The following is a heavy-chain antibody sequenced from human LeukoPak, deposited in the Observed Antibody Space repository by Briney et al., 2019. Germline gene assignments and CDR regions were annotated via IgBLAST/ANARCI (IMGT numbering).Heavy chain of an antibody. CDR1: GFTFSDYY. D-gene: IGHD5-12*01. CDR2: ISSSGSTI. CDR3: ARLRVDIVATGIDY. Sequence: PGGSLRLFCAAPGFTFSDYYMSWIRQAPGKGLEWVSYISSSGSTIYYADSVKGRFTISRDNSKNTLYLQMNSLRAEDTAVYYCARLRVDIVATGIDYWGQGTLVTVSS. J-gene: IGHJ4*02. V-gene: IGHV3-11*01.